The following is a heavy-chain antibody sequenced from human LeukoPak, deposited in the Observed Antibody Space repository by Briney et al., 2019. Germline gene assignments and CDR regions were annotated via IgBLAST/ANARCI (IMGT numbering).Heavy chain of an antibody. D-gene: IGHD3-22*01. CDR2: IYTSGST. CDR1: GGPISSGSYY. Sequence: SETLSLTCTVSGGPISSGSYYWSWIRQPAGKGLEWIGRIYTSGSTNYNPSLKSRVTISVDTSKNQFSLKLSSVTAADTAVYYCAREGYYYDSSGYYSADAFDIWGQGTMVTVSS. V-gene: IGHV4-61*02. J-gene: IGHJ3*02. CDR3: AREGYYYDSSGYYSADAFDI.